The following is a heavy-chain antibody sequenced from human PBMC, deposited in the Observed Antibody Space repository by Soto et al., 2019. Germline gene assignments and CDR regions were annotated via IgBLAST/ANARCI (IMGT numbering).Heavy chain of an antibody. CDR2: IYPGDSDT. D-gene: IGHD1-1*01. V-gene: IGHV5-51*01. CDR3: ASQKTVIRGPLSSNWFDP. Sequence: GESLKISCKGYGYTFTDYWIGWVRQMPGKGLELIGLIYPGDSDTRYSPSFQGRVTISADKSISTAFLQWSSLRASDTAMYYCASQKTVIRGPLSSNWFDPWGQITLVTFSS. CDR1: GYTFTDYW. J-gene: IGHJ5*02.